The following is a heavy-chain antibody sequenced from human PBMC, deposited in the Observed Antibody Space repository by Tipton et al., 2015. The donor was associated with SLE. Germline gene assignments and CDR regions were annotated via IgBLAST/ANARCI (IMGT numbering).Heavy chain of an antibody. CDR1: GYTFTSYG. Sequence: QSGAEVKKPGASVKVSCKASGYTFTSYGISWVRQAPGQGLEWMGWISAYNGNTNYAQKLQGRVTMTTDTSTTTAYMELRSLRSDDTAVYYCARDSPYSGSFRSYYYYGMDVWGQGTTVTVSS. J-gene: IGHJ6*02. CDR3: ARDSPYSGSFRSYYYYGMDV. CDR2: ISAYNGNT. V-gene: IGHV1-18*01. D-gene: IGHD1-26*01.